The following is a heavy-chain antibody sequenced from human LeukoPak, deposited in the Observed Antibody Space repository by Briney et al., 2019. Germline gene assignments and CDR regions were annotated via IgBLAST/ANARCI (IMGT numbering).Heavy chain of an antibody. V-gene: IGHV1-69*13. J-gene: IGHJ4*02. CDR1: GGTFNSYA. D-gene: IGHD6-19*01. CDR3: ARDQREGYSSGWYGYTR. Sequence: SVKVSCKASGGTFNSYAISWVRQAPGQGLEWMGGIIPIFGTANYAQKFQGRVTITADESTSTAYMELSSLRSEDTAVYYCARDQREGYSSGWYGYTRWGQGTLVTVSS. CDR2: IIPIFGTA.